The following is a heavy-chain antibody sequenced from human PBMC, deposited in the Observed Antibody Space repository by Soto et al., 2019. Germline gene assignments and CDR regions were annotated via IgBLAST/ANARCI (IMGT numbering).Heavy chain of an antibody. CDR3: ARGGTAHYDLWSDPRGAWLAS. CDR1: GYTFTNYD. CDR2: LSPATGKTKT. V-gene: IGHV1-8*01. D-gene: IGHD3-3*01. J-gene: IGHJ5*01. Sequence: QVQLLQSGAEVKRPGASVKVSCRASGYTFTNYDVSWVRQAAGQGLEWMGWLSPATGKTKTTYLPQFRERVSMTWDTSVATAYLEVLDLTSDDTAVDYCARGGTAHYDLWSDPRGAWLASWGQGTLVTVSS.